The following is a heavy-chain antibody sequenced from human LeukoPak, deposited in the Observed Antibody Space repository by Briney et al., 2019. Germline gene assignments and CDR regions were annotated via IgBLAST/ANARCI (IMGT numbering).Heavy chain of an antibody. CDR1: GFTFSSYN. J-gene: IGHJ5*02. CDR3: ANRVAQHDS. CDR2: ISSSSSTI. Sequence: GGSLRLSCAASGFTFSSYNINWVRQAPGKGLEWVSYISSSSSTIYYVESVKGRFTISRDNAKNALYLQMNSLRAEDTGVYYCANRVAQHDSWGQGTLVTVSS. V-gene: IGHV3-48*04. D-gene: IGHD3-16*01.